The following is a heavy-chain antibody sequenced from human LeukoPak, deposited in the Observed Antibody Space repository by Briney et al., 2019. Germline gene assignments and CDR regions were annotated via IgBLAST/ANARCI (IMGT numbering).Heavy chain of an antibody. CDR1: GGSFSGYY. CDR3: ARSARLELRSGVYYYGMDV. CDR2: INHSGST. V-gene: IGHV4-34*01. Sequence: PSETLSLTCAVYGGSFSGYYWSWIRQPPGKGLEWIGEINHSGSTNYNPSLKSRVTISVDTSKNQFSLKLSSVTAADTAVYYCARSARLELRSGVYYYGMDVWGQGTTVTVSS. J-gene: IGHJ6*02. D-gene: IGHD1-7*01.